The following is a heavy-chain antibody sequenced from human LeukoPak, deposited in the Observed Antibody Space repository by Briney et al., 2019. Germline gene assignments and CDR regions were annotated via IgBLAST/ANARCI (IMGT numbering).Heavy chain of an antibody. J-gene: IGHJ4*02. CDR1: GGSISSSSYY. D-gene: IGHD6-13*01. CDR3: ARHEPAAGTD. CDR2: IYYSGST. Sequence: SETLSLTCTVSGGSISSSSYYWGWIRQPPGKGLEWVGSIYYSGSTYYDPSLKSRVTISVDTSKNQFSLKLSSVTAADTAVYYCARHEPAAGTDWGQGTLVTVSS. V-gene: IGHV4-39*01.